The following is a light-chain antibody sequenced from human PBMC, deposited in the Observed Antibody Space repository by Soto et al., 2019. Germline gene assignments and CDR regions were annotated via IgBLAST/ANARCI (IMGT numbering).Light chain of an antibody. Sequence: QSALTQPASVSGSPGQLITISCTGTSSDVGGYNYASWYQQHPGKAPKLMIYAVTDRPSGVSSRFSGSKSGNTASLTISGLQAEDEADYYCSSYTSSSTLFGTGTKVTVL. J-gene: IGLJ1*01. CDR1: SSDVGGYNY. CDR3: SSYTSSSTL. CDR2: AVT. V-gene: IGLV2-14*03.